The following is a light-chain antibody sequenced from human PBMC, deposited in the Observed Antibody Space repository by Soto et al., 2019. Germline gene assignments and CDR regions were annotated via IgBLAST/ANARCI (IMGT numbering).Light chain of an antibody. CDR1: NIGRKS. V-gene: IGLV3-21*04. CDR2: FDS. CDR3: QVWDSSSDHYV. Sequence: SYELTQPPSVSVAPGKTARINCGGNNIGRKSVHWYQQKPGQAPVLVIYFDSDRPSGIPERFSGSNSGNTATLTISSVEAGDEADYYCQVWDSSSDHYVFGTGTKLTVL. J-gene: IGLJ1*01.